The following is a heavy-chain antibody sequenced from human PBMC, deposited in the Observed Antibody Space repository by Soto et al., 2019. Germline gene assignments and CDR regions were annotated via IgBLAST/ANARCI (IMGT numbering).Heavy chain of an antibody. CDR1: GYTFTSYY. D-gene: IGHD2-2*01. V-gene: IGHV1-46*03. CDR2: INPSGGST. Sequence: ASVKVSCKASGYTFTSYYMHWVRQAPGQGLEWMGIINPSGGSTSYAQKFQGRVTMTRDTSTSTVYMEPSSLRSEDTAVYYCARTIGYCSSTSCSNRAEDFQHWGQGTLV. CDR3: ARTIGYCSSTSCSNRAEDFQH. J-gene: IGHJ1*01.